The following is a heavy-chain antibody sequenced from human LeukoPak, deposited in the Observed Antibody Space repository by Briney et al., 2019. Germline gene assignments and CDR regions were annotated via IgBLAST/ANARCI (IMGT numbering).Heavy chain of an antibody. J-gene: IGHJ4*02. CDR3: ATDGPYDSSGYCYVGHY. CDR1: GYTLTELS. CDR2: FDPEDGET. D-gene: IGHD3-22*01. Sequence: ASVKVSCKVSGYTLTELSMHWVRQAPGKGLEWMGGFDPEDGETIYAQKFQGRVTMTEDTSTDTAYMELSSLRSEDTAVYYCATDGPYDSSGYCYVGHYWGQGTLVTVSS. V-gene: IGHV1-24*01.